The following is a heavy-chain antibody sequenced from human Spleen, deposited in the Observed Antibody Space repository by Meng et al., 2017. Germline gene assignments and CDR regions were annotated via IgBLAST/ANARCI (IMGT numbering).Heavy chain of an antibody. V-gene: IGHV4-34*01. Sequence: QGQLQQGGAGLLEPSETLSHTCVVSGGSFSDYYWSWIRQPPGKGLEWIGEINHSGSTNYNPSLESRATISVDTSQNNLSLKLSSVTAADSAVYYCARGPTTMAHDFDYWGQGTLVTVSS. J-gene: IGHJ4*02. CDR2: INHSGST. CDR1: GGSFSDYY. D-gene: IGHD4-11*01. CDR3: ARGPTTMAHDFDY.